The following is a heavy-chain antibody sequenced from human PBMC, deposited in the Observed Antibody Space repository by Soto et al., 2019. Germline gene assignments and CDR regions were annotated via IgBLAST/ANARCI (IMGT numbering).Heavy chain of an antibody. CDR3: ARGASGSPTALRL. D-gene: IGHD3-10*01. CDR2: ISSSGSTI. J-gene: IGHJ4*02. CDR1: GFSFSDYY. Sequence: GGSLRLSCAASGFSFSDYYMSWIRQAPGKGLEWDSYISSSGSTISYADFVKGRFTISRDNAKTSLFLQMDSLRAEDSAVYYCARGASGSPTALRLWGRGTLVTVSS. V-gene: IGHV3-11*01.